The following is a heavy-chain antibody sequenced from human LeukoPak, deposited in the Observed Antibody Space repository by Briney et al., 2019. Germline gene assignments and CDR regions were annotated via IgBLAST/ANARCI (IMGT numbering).Heavy chain of an antibody. V-gene: IGHV4-59*01. CDR3: ARYDWGKYFDY. Sequence: SETLSLTCAVSGGSISPYYWSWIRQPPGKGLEWIGYIHYSGSTNYNPSLKSRVTMSVDTSKNQFSLKLSPVAAADTAVYYCARYDWGKYFDYWGQGTLVTVSS. D-gene: IGHD3-16*01. CDR1: GGSISPYY. CDR2: IHYSGST. J-gene: IGHJ4*02.